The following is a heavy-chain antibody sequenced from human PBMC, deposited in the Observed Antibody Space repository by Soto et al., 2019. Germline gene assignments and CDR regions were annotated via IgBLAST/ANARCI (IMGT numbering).Heavy chain of an antibody. CDR2: TYHSGNH. CDR3: AKETHGDYVGDFDP. Sequence: QLQLQESGSRLVKSSETLSLTCGVSGDTISTGGYSWAWIRQPPVKALEWIGHTYHSGNHYYNRALKSGVIISVDRSKNQFSLKVSCVTAADTAVYYCAKETHGDYVGDFDPWGQGTLVTVSS. D-gene: IGHD4-17*01. V-gene: IGHV4-30-2*01. CDR1: GDTISTGGYS. J-gene: IGHJ5*02.